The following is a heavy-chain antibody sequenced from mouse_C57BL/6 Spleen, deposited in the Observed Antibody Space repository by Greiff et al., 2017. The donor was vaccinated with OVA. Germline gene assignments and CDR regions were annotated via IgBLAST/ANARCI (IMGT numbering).Heavy chain of an antibody. Sequence: EVKLQESGAELVRPGASVKLSCTASGFNIKDDYMHWVKQRPEQGLEWIGWIDPENGDTEYASKFQGKATITADTSSNTAYLQLSSLTSEDTAVYYCTTLSYYGSSYEGWYFDVWGTGTTVTVSS. CDR1: GFNIKDDY. V-gene: IGHV14-4*01. J-gene: IGHJ1*03. D-gene: IGHD1-1*01. CDR2: IDPENGDT. CDR3: TTLSYYGSSYEGWYFDV.